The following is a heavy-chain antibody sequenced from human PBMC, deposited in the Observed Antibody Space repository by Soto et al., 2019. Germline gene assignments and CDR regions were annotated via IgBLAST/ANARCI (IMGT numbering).Heavy chain of an antibody. CDR3: ARDIKQWLVLRGC. CDR2: INAYNGNT. J-gene: IGHJ4*02. CDR1: GYTFTSYG. V-gene: IGHV1-18*01. Sequence: ASVKVSCKASGYTFTSYGISWLRQAPGQGLEWMGWINAYNGNTNYSQRFQGRVTITRDTSASTAYMELSSLRYEDTAVYYCARDIKQWLVLRGCWGQGTLVTVSS. D-gene: IGHD6-19*01.